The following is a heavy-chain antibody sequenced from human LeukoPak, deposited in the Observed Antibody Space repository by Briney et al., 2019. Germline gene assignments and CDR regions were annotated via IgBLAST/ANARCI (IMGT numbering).Heavy chain of an antibody. Sequence: VQVSCQASGYTFTSYGISWVRQAPGQGLEWMGWISAYNGNTNYAQKLQGRVTMTTDTSTSTAYMELRSLRSDDTAVYYCARDPWQQLALYYYYCMDVWGQGTTVTVSS. CDR2: ISAYNGNT. CDR3: ARDPWQQLALYYYYCMDV. D-gene: IGHD6-13*01. V-gene: IGHV1-18*01. J-gene: IGHJ6*02. CDR1: GYTFTSYG.